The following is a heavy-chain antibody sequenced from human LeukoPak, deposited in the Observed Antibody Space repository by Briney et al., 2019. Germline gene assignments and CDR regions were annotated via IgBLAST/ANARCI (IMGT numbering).Heavy chain of an antibody. J-gene: IGHJ3*02. CDR2: ISGSGGST. CDR3: AKDHTYCGGDCYVNDAFDI. Sequence: GGSLRLSCAASGFTFSSYAMSWVRQAPGKGLEWVSAISGSGGSTYYADSVKGRFTISRDNSKNTLYLQMNSLRAEDTDVYYCAKDHTYCGGDCYVNDAFDIWGQGTMVTVSS. V-gene: IGHV3-23*01. CDR1: GFTFSSYA. D-gene: IGHD2-21*01.